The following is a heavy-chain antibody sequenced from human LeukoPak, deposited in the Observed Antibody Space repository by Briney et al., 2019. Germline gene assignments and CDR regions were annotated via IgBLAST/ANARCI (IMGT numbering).Heavy chain of an antibody. D-gene: IGHD1-1*01. V-gene: IGHV1-3*01. CDR1: GYTFTSYA. J-gene: IGHJ4*02. CDR2: INAGNGNT. CDR3: AREAWHNWNDLDY. Sequence: GASVKVSCKASGYTFTSYAMHWVRRAPGQRLEWMGWINAGNGNTKYSQKFQGRVTITRDTSASTAYMELSSLRSEDTAVYYCAREAWHNWNDLDYWGQGTLVTVSS.